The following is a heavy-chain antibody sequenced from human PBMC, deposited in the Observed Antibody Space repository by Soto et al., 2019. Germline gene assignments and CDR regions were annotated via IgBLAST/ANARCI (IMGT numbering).Heavy chain of an antibody. CDR3: ARDGARYGADRGYFDY. CDR1: GGSISSGGYY. CDR2: IYYSGST. Sequence: QVQLQESGPGLVKPSQTLSLTCTVSGGSISSGGYYWSWIRQHPGKGLEWIGYIYYSGSTYYNPSLKSRVTISVDTSKNQFSLKLSSVTAADTAVYYCARDGARYGADRGYFDYWGQGTLVTVSS. J-gene: IGHJ4*02. D-gene: IGHD4-17*01. V-gene: IGHV4-31*03.